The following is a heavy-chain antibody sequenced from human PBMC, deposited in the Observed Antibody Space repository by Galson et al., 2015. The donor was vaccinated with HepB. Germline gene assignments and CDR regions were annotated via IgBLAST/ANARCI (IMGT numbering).Heavy chain of an antibody. J-gene: IGHJ4*02. D-gene: IGHD3/OR15-3a*01. CDR2: INPDNANT. CDR3: ARDRSQGLDY. Sequence: SVKVSCKASGYTFTSYAIHWVRQAPGQRLEWMGCINPDNANTKNSQNSQGRVTFTGDTSARTAYMELTSLRSEDTAVYYCARDRSQGLDYWGQGTLVTVSS. CDR1: GYTFTSYA. V-gene: IGHV1-3*01.